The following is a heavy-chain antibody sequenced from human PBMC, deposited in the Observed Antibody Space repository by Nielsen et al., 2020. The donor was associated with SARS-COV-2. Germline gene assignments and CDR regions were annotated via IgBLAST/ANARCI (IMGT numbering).Heavy chain of an antibody. CDR1: GFTSSSNW. D-gene: IGHD3-10*01. CDR3: ARDMLVRGVIPEYYYYGMDV. V-gene: IGHV3-7*03. J-gene: IGHJ6*02. CDR2: INPDGSEK. Sequence: GESLKISCAASGFTSSSNWMTWVRQAPGKGLEWVATINPDGSEKYYVDSVKGRFTISRDNAKNSLYLQMNSLRAEDTAVYYCARDMLVRGVIPEYYYYGMDVWGQGTTVTVSS.